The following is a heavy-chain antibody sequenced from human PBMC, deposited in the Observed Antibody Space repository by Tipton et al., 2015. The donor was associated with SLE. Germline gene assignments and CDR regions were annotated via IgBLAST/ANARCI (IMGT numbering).Heavy chain of an antibody. CDR3: TTDRYSLHGGLDY. V-gene: IGHV3-15*05. Sequence: GSLRLSCAASGFTFANAWMNWVRQAPGKGLEWVGRIKSMSDGGTADFAATVKGRIIMSRNDADNTMYLDLHSLTAEDTAVYYCTTDRYSLHGGLDYWGQGTLVTVSS. J-gene: IGHJ4*02. CDR2: IKSMSDGGTA. D-gene: IGHD4-11*01. CDR1: GFTFANAW.